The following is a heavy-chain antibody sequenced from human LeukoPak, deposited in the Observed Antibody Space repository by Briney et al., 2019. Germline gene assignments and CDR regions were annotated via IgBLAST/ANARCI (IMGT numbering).Heavy chain of an antibody. D-gene: IGHD6-19*01. CDR3: AREEQWLVRPHYYYYYMDV. J-gene: IGHJ6*03. CDR2: ISSSSSYI. CDR1: GFTFSSYS. V-gene: IGHV3-21*01. Sequence: GGSLRLSCAASGFTFSSYSMNWVRQAPGKGLEWVSSISSSSSYIYYADSVKGRFIISRDNAKNSLYLQMNSLRAEDTAVYYCAREEQWLVRPHYYYYYMDVWGKGTTVTVSS.